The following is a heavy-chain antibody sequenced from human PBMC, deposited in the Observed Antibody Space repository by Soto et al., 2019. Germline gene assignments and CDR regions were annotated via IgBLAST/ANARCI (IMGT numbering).Heavy chain of an antibody. CDR3: AGLSGFSSTTGREA. CDR1: GGSINSTNYY. D-gene: IGHD3-10*01. Sequence: QMKLQESGPGLVKPSETLSLTCTVSGGSINSTNYYWGWIRQPPGKGLEWIANIYYSGSTYYNPSLKSRVTIFKDTQKNQSSRNLSSVPAADTAVYFGAGLSGFSSTTGREAWGKGTRV. J-gene: IGHJ3*01. V-gene: IGHV4-39*01. CDR2: IYYSGST.